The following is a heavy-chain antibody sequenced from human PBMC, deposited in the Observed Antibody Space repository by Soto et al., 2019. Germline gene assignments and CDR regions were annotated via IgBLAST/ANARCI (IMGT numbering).Heavy chain of an antibody. CDR2: INPNSGGT. J-gene: IGHJ3*02. CDR1: GYTFTGYY. Sequence: ASVKVSCKASGYTFTGYYMHWVRQAPGQGLEWMGWINPNSGGTNYAQKFQGRVTMTRDTSISTAYMELSRLRSDDTAVYYCARVRRELRLDAFDIWGQGTMATVSS. D-gene: IGHD1-7*01. CDR3: ARVRRELRLDAFDI. V-gene: IGHV1-2*02.